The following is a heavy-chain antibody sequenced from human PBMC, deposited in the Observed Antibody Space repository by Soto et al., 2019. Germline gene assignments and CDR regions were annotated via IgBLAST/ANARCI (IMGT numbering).Heavy chain of an antibody. CDR1: GYGFTTYG. J-gene: IGHJ4*02. V-gene: IGHV1-18*01. CDR2: ISAHNGNT. Sequence: QVHLVQSGAEVKKPGASVKVSCKGSGYGFTTYGITWVRQAPGQGLEWMAWISAHNGNTNYAQKLQGRVTVTRDTSTSTAYMELRSLRSDDTAGYYCARGRYGDYWGQAALVTVSS. CDR3: ARGRYGDY. D-gene: IGHD1-1*01.